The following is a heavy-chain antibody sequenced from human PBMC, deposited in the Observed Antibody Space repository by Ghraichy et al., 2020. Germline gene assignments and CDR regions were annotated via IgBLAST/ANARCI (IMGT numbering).Heavy chain of an antibody. D-gene: IGHD7-27*01. Sequence: SQTLSLTCTVSGGSISSSSYYWGWIRQPPGKGLEWIGSIYYSGSTYYNPSLKSRVTISVDTSKNQFSLKLSSVTAADTAVYYCARRGDNWGGGDYYFDYWGQGTLVTVSS. J-gene: IGHJ4*02. V-gene: IGHV4-39*01. CDR3: ARRGDNWGGGDYYFDY. CDR2: IYYSGST. CDR1: GGSISSSSYY.